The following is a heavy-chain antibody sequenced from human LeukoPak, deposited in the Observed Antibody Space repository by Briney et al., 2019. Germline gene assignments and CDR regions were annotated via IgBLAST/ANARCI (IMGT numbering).Heavy chain of an antibody. CDR1: GGSISSGSYY. V-gene: IGHV4-61*02. J-gene: IGHJ3*02. CDR2: IYTSGST. CDR3: AREPGIVLMVYAIRPGAFDI. D-gene: IGHD2-8*01. Sequence: SQTLSLTCTVSGGSISSGSYYWSWIRQPAGKGLEWIGRIYTSGSTNYNPSLKSRVTISVDTSKNQFSLKLSSVTAADTAVYYCAREPGIVLMVYAIRPGAFDIWGQGTMVTVSS.